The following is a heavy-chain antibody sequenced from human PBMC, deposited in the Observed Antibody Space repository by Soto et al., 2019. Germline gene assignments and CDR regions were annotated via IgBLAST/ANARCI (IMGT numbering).Heavy chain of an antibody. J-gene: IGHJ4*02. CDR3: ARDSPPIWFGDY. D-gene: IGHD3-10*01. Sequence: GGSLRLSCAASGFTFSSYGMHWVRQAPGKGLEWVAVIWYDGSNKYYADSVKGRFTISRDNSKNTLYLQMNSLRAEDTAVYYCARDSPPIWFGDYWGQGTLVTVPQ. CDR1: GFTFSSYG. V-gene: IGHV3-33*01. CDR2: IWYDGSNK.